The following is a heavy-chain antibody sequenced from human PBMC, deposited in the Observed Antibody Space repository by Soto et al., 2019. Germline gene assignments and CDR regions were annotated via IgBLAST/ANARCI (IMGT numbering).Heavy chain of an antibody. V-gene: IGHV1-2*02. CDR2: INPHTGDT. Sequence: ASVKVSCKASGYTFTGYYIHWVRQAPGQGLEWMVWINPHTGDTSYAQNFQVRVTMTRDTSISTVYMEMSRLRSDDTAVYYCARGESVAATRYWYFDLWGRGTLVTVSS. CDR3: ARGESVAATRYWYFDL. J-gene: IGHJ2*01. CDR1: GYTFTGYY. D-gene: IGHD6-19*01.